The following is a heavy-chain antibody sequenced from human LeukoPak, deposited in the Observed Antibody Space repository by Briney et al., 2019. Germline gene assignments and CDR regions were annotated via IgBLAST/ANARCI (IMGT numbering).Heavy chain of an antibody. CDR1: GFTVKDNF. Sequence: GGSLRLSCAASGFTVKDNFMSWVRQAPGKGLEWVSVLYSGGAIYYADSVKGRFTISRDNSKNIVFLQMNDLRTEDTAFYYCTRDSANYHFAYWGQGALVTVSS. CDR2: LYSGGAI. V-gene: IGHV3-66*01. J-gene: IGHJ4*02. D-gene: IGHD4/OR15-4a*01. CDR3: TRDSANYHFAY.